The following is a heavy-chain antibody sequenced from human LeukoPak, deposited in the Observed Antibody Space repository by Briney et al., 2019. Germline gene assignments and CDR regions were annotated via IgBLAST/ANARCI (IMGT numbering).Heavy chain of an antibody. J-gene: IGHJ2*01. CDR3: ARDRSMSGWYIDL. V-gene: IGHV3-33*08. CDR2: IWYDGSNK. Sequence: GGSLRLSCAASGFTFSSYCMHWVRQAPGKGLEWVAVIWYDGSNKYYPDSVQGRFTISRDNSKNTLYLQVNSLRAEDTAVYYCARDRSMSGWYIDLWGCGTLVTVSS. D-gene: IGHD2/OR15-2a*01. CDR1: GFTFSSYC.